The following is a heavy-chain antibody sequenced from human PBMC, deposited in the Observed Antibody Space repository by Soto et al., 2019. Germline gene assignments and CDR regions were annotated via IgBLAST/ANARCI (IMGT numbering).Heavy chain of an antibody. V-gene: IGHV1-69*01. CDR3: ARDGADYYYYGMDV. J-gene: IGHJ6*02. CDR2: IIPNFGTA. Sequence: QVQLVQSGAEVKKPGSSVKVSCKASGGTFSSYAISWVRQAPGQGLEGMGGIIPNFGTANYAQKFQGRVTITADESTHTDYMELSSMRYEDTAEYYCARDGADYYYYGMDVCGQGTTVTVSS. CDR1: GGTFSSYA. D-gene: IGHD3-10*01.